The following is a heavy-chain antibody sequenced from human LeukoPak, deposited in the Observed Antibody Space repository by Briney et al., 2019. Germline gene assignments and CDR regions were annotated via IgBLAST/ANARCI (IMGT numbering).Heavy chain of an antibody. CDR2: VRDNGES. CDR3: ARQPANTAAFDI. D-gene: IGHD5-18*01. J-gene: IGHJ3*02. V-gene: IGHV4-59*08. CDR1: GGSINTYY. Sequence: PSETLSLTCTVSGGSINTYYRSWIRQPPGKGLEWIAYVRDNGESNYNPSLKSRVAISLDTANNQTSLRLNFVTAADTAIYYCARQPANTAAFDIWGLGTMVTVSS.